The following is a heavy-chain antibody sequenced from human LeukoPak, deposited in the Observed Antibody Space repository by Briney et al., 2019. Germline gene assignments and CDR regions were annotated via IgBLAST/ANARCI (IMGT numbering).Heavy chain of an antibody. CDR1: GFTFDDYA. CDR3: AKGDTAMATVGY. CDR2: ISWNSGSI. Sequence: GGSLRLSCAASGFTFDDYAMHWVRQAPGKGLEWVSGISWNSGSIGYADSVKGRFTISRDNAKNSLYLQMNSLRAEDTALYYCAKGDTAMATVGYWGQGTLVTVSS. J-gene: IGHJ4*02. D-gene: IGHD5-18*01. V-gene: IGHV3-9*01.